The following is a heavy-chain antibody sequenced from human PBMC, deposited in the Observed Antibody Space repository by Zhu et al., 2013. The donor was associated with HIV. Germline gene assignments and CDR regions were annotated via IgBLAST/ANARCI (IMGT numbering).Heavy chain of an antibody. CDR3: ARNRAEDFWSGYYGWFDP. V-gene: IGHV1-69*06. CDR2: IIPIFGTA. D-gene: IGHD3-3*01. Sequence: QVQLVQSGAEVKKPGSSVKVSCKASGGTFSSYAISWVRQAPGQGLEWMGGIIPIFGTANYAQKFQGRVTITADKSTSTAYMELSSLRSEDTAVYYCARNRAEDFWSGYYGWFDPWGQGTLVTVSS. J-gene: IGHJ5*02. CDR1: GGTFSSYA.